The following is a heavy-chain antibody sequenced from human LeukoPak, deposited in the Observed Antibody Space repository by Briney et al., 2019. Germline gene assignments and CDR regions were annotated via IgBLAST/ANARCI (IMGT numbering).Heavy chain of an antibody. CDR3: ARGVRQWFGELSPFYFDY. V-gene: IGHV5-51*01. CDR1: GYSFTSYW. Sequence: GESLKISCKGSGYSFTSYWIGWVRQMPGKGLEWMGIIYPGDSDTRYSPSFQGQVTISADKSIRTAYLQWSSLKASDTAIYYCARGVRQWFGELSPFYFDYWGQGALVTVSS. CDR2: IYPGDSDT. D-gene: IGHD3-10*01. J-gene: IGHJ4*02.